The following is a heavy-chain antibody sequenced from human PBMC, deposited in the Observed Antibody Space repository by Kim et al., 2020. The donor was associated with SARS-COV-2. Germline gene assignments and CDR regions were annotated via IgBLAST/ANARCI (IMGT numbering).Heavy chain of an antibody. V-gene: IGHV1-46*01. J-gene: IGHJ6*02. D-gene: IGHD4-17*01. CDR1: GYTFTSYY. CDR2: INPSGGST. Sequence: ASVKVSCKASGYTFTSYYMHWVRQAPGQGLEWMGIINPSGGSTSYAQKFQGRVTMTRDTSTSTVYMELSSLRSEDTAVYYCARVGYGDYYYYYGMDVWGQGTTVTVSS. CDR3: ARVGYGDYYYYYGMDV.